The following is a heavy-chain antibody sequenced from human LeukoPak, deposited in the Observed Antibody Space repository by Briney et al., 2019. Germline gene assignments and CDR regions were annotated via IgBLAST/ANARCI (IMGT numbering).Heavy chain of an antibody. CDR3: VKGGRGYSYGLDY. D-gene: IGHD5-18*01. Sequence: PGGSLRLSCSASGFTFSSYAMHWVRQAPGKGLEYVSAISSNGGSTYYADSVKGRFTISRDNSKNTLYPQMSSLRAEDTAVYYCVKGGRGYSYGLDYWGQGTLVTVSS. J-gene: IGHJ4*02. CDR1: GFTFSSYA. V-gene: IGHV3-64D*06. CDR2: ISSNGGST.